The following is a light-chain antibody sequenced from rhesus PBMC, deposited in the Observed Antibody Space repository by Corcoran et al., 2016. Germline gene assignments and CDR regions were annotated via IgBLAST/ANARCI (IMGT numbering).Light chain of an antibody. CDR2: ASS. J-gene: IGKJ3*01. V-gene: IGKV1-19*01. CDR3: PHYAALPFT. CDR1: QGKSSW. Sequence: DIQMTQSPSSLFASVGDKVTITCHASQGKSSWLDWYQQKPGKAPKPLLYASSSLQSGVPSRFSGSGSGTDYTLTIGNLQPEDFATYYYPHYAALPFTLGPGTKLAIK.